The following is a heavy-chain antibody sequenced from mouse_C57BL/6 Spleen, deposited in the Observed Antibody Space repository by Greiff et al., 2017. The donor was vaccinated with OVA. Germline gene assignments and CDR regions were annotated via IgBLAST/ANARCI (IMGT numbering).Heavy chain of an antibody. CDR3: ARGGSSTVDPYSDY. V-gene: IGHV1-82*01. D-gene: IGHD1-1*01. J-gene: IGHJ2*01. Sequence: VQLQQSGPELVKPGASVKISCKASGYAFSSSWMNWVKQRPGKGLEWIGRIYPGDGDTNYNGKFKGKATLTADKSSSTAYMQLSSLTSEDSAVYFCARGGSSTVDPYSDYWGQGTTLTVSS. CDR2: IYPGDGDT. CDR1: GYAFSSSW.